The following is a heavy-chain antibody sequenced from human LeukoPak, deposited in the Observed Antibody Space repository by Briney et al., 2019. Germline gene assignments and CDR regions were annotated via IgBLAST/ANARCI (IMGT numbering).Heavy chain of an antibody. CDR2: ISYYGSNK. CDR1: GFTFSSYA. V-gene: IGHV3-30*04. D-gene: IGHD6-19*01. CDR3: ATDSSGWHQIDY. Sequence: GGSLRLSCAASGFTFSSYAMHWVRQAPGKGLEWVAVISYYGSNKYYADSVKGRFTISRDNSKNTLYLQMNSLRAEDTAVYYCATDSSGWHQIDYWGQGTLVTVSS. J-gene: IGHJ4*02.